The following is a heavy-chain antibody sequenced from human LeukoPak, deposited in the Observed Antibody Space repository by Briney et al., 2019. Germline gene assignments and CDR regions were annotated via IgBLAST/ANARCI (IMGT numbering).Heavy chain of an antibody. CDR2: ISYDGSNK. Sequence: GGSLRLSCAASGFTFSSYGMHWVRQAPGKGLEWVAVISYDGSNKYYADSVKGRFTISRDNSKNTLYLQMNSLRAEDTAVYYCAKDYRTGGWSTDHDYWGQGTLVTVSS. V-gene: IGHV3-30*18. D-gene: IGHD6-19*01. CDR3: AKDYRTGGWSTDHDY. J-gene: IGHJ4*02. CDR1: GFTFSSYG.